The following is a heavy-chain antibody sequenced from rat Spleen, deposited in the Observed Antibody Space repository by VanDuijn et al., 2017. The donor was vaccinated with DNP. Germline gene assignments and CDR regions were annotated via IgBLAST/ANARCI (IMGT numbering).Heavy chain of an antibody. Sequence: EVQLVESGGGLVQPGRSLKLSCAASGFIFSTNWLNWIRQAPGKGLEWIASITPASGITYYPDRVKGRFMISKDDVKNTGYLQMNNLRSEDTAMYYCVSGGPGINQGNWFAYWGQGTLVTVSS. CDR1: GFIFSTNW. D-gene: IGHD1-4*01. CDR3: VSGGPGINQGNWFAY. J-gene: IGHJ3*01. CDR2: ITPASGIT. V-gene: IGHV5-35*01.